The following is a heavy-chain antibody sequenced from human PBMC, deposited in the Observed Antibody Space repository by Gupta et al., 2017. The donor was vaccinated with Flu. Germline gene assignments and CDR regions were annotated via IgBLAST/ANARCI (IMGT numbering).Heavy chain of an antibody. D-gene: IGHD3-10*01. V-gene: IGHV3-23*01. Sequence: EVQLLESGGGWVQPGGSLRLSCAASGFTFSSYAMSWFRQAPGKGLEWVSAISGSGGSTYYADSVKGRFTISRDNSKNTLYLQMNSLRAEDTAVYYCATTTLRVLLWFGEDYWGQGTLVTVSS. J-gene: IGHJ4*02. CDR3: ATTTLRVLLWFGEDY. CDR1: GFTFSSYA. CDR2: ISGSGGST.